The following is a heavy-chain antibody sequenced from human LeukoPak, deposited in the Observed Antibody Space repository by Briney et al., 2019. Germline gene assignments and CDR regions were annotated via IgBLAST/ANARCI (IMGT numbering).Heavy chain of an antibody. CDR2: IYYSGST. CDR1: GGSISSGDYY. J-gene: IGHJ4*02. Sequence: PSETLSLTCTVSGGSISSGDYYWSWIRQPPGKGLEWIGSIYYSGSTYYNPSPKSRVTMSVDTSKNQFSLKLSSVTAADTAVYYCARVWGATTGFYFDYWGQGTLVTVSS. V-gene: IGHV4-39*07. CDR3: ARVWGATTGFYFDY. D-gene: IGHD1-26*01.